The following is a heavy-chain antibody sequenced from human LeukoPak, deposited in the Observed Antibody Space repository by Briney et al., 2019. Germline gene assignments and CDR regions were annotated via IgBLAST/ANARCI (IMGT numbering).Heavy chain of an antibody. J-gene: IGHJ6*02. D-gene: IGHD2-2*01. CDR1: GFTVSSNY. CDR3: ARDPCCRSTSCTGMDV. Sequence: PGGSLRLSCAASGFTVSSNYMSWVRQAPGKGLEWVSVIYSGGSTYYADSVKGRFTISRDNSKNTLYLQMNSLRAEDTAVYYCARDPCCRSTSCTGMDVWGQGTTVTVSS. V-gene: IGHV3-66*01. CDR2: IYSGGST.